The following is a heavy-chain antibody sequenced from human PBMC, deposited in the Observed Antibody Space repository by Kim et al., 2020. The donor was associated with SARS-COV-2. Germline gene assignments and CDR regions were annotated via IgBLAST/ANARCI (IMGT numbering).Heavy chain of an antibody. J-gene: IGHJ4*02. D-gene: IGHD6-25*01. Sequence: YRTSLKTRLTTSKDTSKNQVVLTMTNMDPVDTATYYCARNRGGRLMAVDYWGQGTLVTVSS. V-gene: IGHV2-70*01. CDR3: ARNRGGRLMAVDY.